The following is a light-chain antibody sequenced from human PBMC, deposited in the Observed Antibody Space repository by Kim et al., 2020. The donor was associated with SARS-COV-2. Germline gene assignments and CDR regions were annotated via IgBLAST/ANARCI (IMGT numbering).Light chain of an antibody. V-gene: IGLV2-14*04. CDR3: SSYTSSDAWV. Sequence: QSVTISCTGSSSDIGAYNYVSWCQQHPGKAPKLMIFSVNRRPSGVSSRFSGSKSANTASLTISGLQPEDEADYYCSSYTSSDAWVFGGGTQLTVL. J-gene: IGLJ3*02. CDR2: SVN. CDR1: SSDIGAYNY.